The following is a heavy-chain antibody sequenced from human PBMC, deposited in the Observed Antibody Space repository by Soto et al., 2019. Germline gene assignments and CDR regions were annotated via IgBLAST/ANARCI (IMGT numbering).Heavy chain of an antibody. D-gene: IGHD3-22*01. J-gene: IGHJ4*02. V-gene: IGHV4-4*02. CDR2: IYHSGST. Sequence: SGTLSLTCSVSGGSISSSNWWSWVRQPPGKGLGWIGEIYHSGSTNYNPSLKSRVTISVDKSKNQFSLKLSSVTAADTAVYYCASSRKHYYDSSGYPHYFDYWGQGTLVTVSS. CDR1: GGSISSSNW. CDR3: ASSRKHYYDSSGYPHYFDY.